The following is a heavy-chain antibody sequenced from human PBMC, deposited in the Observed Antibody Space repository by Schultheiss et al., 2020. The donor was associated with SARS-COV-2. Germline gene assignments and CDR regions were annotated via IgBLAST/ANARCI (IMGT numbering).Heavy chain of an antibody. V-gene: IGHV4-34*01. D-gene: IGHD5-24*01. CDR1: GGSFSGYY. J-gene: IGHJ3*02. Sequence: SETLSLTCAVYGGSFSGYYWSWIRQPPGKGLEWIGEINHSGSTNYNPSLKSRVTISVDTSKNQFSLKVSSVTAADTAVYYCARGAGRERWLQVGAFDIWGQGTMVTVSS. CDR3: ARGAGRERWLQVGAFDI. CDR2: INHSGST.